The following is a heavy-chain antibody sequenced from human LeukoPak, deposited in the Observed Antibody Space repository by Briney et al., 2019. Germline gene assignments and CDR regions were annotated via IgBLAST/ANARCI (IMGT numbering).Heavy chain of an antibody. V-gene: IGHV3-23*01. CDR2: ICVSAGTT. Sequence: GGSLRLSCAAPGFTFTSYAMSWVRLAPGQGLEWVSAICVSAGTTYYADSVKGRFTASRANSKNMVSLQENSLRAEDTAVYYCAKDLSRYRYYDAGSYQGFHYWGRETRLSVSS. D-gene: IGHD3-10*01. CDR3: AKDLSRYRYYDAGSYQGFHY. CDR1: GFTFTSYA. J-gene: IGHJ4*02.